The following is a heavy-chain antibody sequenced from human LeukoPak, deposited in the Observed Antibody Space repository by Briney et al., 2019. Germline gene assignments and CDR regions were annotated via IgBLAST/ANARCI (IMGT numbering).Heavy chain of an antibody. D-gene: IGHD3-22*01. Sequence: GGSLRLSCAASGFTFSSYWMSWVRQAPGKGLECVANIKQDGSEKYYVDSVKGRFTISRDNAKNSLYLQMNSLRAEDTAVYYCATPIGSYYDSSGYYYYWGQGTLVTVSS. V-gene: IGHV3-7*01. J-gene: IGHJ4*02. CDR1: GFTFSSYW. CDR3: ATPIGSYYDSSGYYYY. CDR2: IKQDGSEK.